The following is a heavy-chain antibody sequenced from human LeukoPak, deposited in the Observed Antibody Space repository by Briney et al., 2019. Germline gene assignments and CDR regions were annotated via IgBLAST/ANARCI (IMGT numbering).Heavy chain of an antibody. Sequence: PGRSLRLSCAASGFTFSSYGMHWVRQAPGKGLEWVAVIWYDGSNKYYADSVKGRLTISRDNSKNTLYLQMNSLRAEDTAVYYCARDTALRYFDWLFPLEYWGQGTLVTVSS. CDR2: IWYDGSNK. CDR1: GFTFSSYG. J-gene: IGHJ4*02. D-gene: IGHD3-9*01. V-gene: IGHV3-33*01. CDR3: ARDTALRYFDWLFPLEY.